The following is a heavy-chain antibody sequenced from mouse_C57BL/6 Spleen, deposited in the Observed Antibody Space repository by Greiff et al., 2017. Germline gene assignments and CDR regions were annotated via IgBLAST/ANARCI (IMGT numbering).Heavy chain of an antibody. J-gene: IGHJ2*01. CDR2: INPGNGGT. CDR3: ARSDYYGSSYRY. V-gene: IGHV1-53*01. Sequence: QVQLQQPGTELVKPGASVKLSCKASGYTFTSYWMHWVKQRPGQGLEWIGNINPGNGGTKYNAKFKSKATLTADTSSNTAYMQLSSLTSEDSAVDYGARSDYYGSSYRYWGQGTTLTVSS. CDR1: GYTFTSYW. D-gene: IGHD1-1*01.